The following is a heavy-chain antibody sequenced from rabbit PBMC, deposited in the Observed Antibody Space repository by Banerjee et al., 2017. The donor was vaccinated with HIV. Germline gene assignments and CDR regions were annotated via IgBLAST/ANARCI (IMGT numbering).Heavy chain of an antibody. D-gene: IGHD1-1*01. CDR2: INTSSGNT. J-gene: IGHJ4*01. V-gene: IGHV1S45*01. Sequence: QEQLEESGGDLVKPEGSLTLTCTASAFSFSNKYVMCWVRQSPGKGLEWIACINTSSGNTVYANWAKGRFTISKPSSTTVTLQMTSLTAADTATYFCARHETGTSGWNLALWGPGTLVTVS. CDR1: AFSFSNKYV. CDR3: ARHETGTSGWNLAL.